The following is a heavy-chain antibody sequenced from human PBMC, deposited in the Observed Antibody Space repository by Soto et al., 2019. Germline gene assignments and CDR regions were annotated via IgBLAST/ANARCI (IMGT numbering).Heavy chain of an antibody. CDR1: GYTFKAYA. J-gene: IGHJ6*02. Sequence: GASVKVSCKGSGYTFKAYAMHWVRQAPGHRLGWMGWINSGNGKTKYSQKFQDRVTITSDTSAKTAYMELRSLGSEDTAVYYCAREWAEITVFGVSNPSFGMDAWGQGTTVTVSS. CDR2: INSGNGKT. V-gene: IGHV1-3*01. CDR3: AREWAEITVFGVSNPSFGMDA. D-gene: IGHD3-3*01.